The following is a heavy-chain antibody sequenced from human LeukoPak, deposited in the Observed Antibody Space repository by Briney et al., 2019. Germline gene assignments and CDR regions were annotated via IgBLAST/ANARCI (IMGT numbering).Heavy chain of an antibody. Sequence: ASVKVSCKASGYTFTHYYMHWVRQAPGQGLEWMGWINPNSGGTNYAQKFQGRVTMTRDTSISTAYMELSSLRSDDTAVYYCARTGSVWFGESNWGQGTLVTVSS. CDR1: GYTFTHYY. CDR3: ARTGSVWFGESN. D-gene: IGHD3-10*01. V-gene: IGHV1-2*02. CDR2: INPNSGGT. J-gene: IGHJ4*02.